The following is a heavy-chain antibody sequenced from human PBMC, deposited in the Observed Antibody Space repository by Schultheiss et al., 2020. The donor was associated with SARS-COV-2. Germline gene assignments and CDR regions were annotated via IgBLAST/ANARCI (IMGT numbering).Heavy chain of an antibody. CDR3: ARAPTGAHDY. CDR2: ISSSSSYT. Sequence: SCAASGFTFSSYWMNWVRQAPGKGLEWVSYISSSSSYTNYADSVKGRFTISRDNAKNSLYLQMNSLRAEDTAVYYCARAPTGAHDYWGQGTLVTVSS. CDR1: GFTFSSYW. J-gene: IGHJ4*02. V-gene: IGHV3-21*05. D-gene: IGHD7-27*01.